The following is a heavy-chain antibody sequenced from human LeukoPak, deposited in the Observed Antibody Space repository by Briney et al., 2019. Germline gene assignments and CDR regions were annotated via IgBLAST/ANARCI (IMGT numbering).Heavy chain of an antibody. CDR1: GGSISSYY. D-gene: IGHD2-21*02. V-gene: IGHV4-4*07. J-gene: IGHJ4*02. Sequence: SETLSLTCTVSGGSISSYYWSWIRQPAGEGLEWIGRIYTSGSTNYNPSLKSRVTISVDTSKNQFSLKLSSVTAADTAVYYCARSWHIVVVTAIGGRGNYFDYWGQGTLVTVSS. CDR3: ARSWHIVVVTAIGGRGNYFDY. CDR2: IYTSGST.